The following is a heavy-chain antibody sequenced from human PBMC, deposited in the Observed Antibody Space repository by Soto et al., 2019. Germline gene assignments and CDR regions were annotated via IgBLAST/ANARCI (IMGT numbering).Heavy chain of an antibody. CDR3: ARGTEYSSFRLFDY. CDR1: GGTFSSYA. J-gene: IGHJ4*02. V-gene: IGHV1-69*13. D-gene: IGHD6-6*01. CDR2: IIPIFGTA. Sequence: ASVKVSCKASGGTFSSYAISWVRQAPGQGLEWMGGIIPIFGTANYAQKFQGRVTITADESTSTAYMELSSLRSEDTAVYYCARGTEYSSFRLFDYWGQGTLVTVSS.